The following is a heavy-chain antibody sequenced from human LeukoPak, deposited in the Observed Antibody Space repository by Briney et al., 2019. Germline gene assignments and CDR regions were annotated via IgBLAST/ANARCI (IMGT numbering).Heavy chain of an antibody. CDR3: ARGDSYNWFDP. Sequence: SETLSLTCTVSGGSISSYYWSWIRQPPGKGLEWIGYIYYSGSTNYNPSLKSRVTISVDTTKKQFSLKLSSVTAADTAVYYCARGDSYNWFDPWGQGTLVTVSS. V-gene: IGHV4-59*01. D-gene: IGHD2-21*02. J-gene: IGHJ5*02. CDR1: GGSISSYY. CDR2: IYYSGST.